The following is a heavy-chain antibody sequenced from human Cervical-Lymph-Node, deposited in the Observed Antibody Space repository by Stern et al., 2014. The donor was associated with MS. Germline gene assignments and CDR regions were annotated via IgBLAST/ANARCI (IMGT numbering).Heavy chain of an antibody. CDR3: SKGRDLFAD. Sequence: QVQLVESGPGLVKPSQTLSLTCTVSGGSINHYYWTWIRQPPGKGLQYIGYIFYRGNTKYNHSFKSRVTISVVQYKNQISLTLTPVAAADTAVYCCSKGRDLFADWGQGTLVAVSS. V-gene: IGHV4-59*01. CDR2: IFYRGNT. CDR1: GGSINHYY. J-gene: IGHJ4*02.